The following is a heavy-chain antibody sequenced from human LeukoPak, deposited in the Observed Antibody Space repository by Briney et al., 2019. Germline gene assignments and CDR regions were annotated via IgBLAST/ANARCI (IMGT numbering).Heavy chain of an antibody. Sequence: GGSLRLSCATSGFTFSSYAMSWVRQAPGKVLEWVSGISGSGGSTYYADSVKGRFTISRDNSKNTLYLQMNSLRAEDTAVYYCAKAGDPAYYFDYWGQGTLVTVSS. V-gene: IGHV3-23*01. CDR1: GFTFSSYA. CDR2: ISGSGGST. J-gene: IGHJ4*02. D-gene: IGHD3-10*01. CDR3: AKAGDPAYYFDY.